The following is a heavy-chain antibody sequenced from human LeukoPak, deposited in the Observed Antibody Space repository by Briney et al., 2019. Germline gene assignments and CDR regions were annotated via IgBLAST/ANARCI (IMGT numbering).Heavy chain of an antibody. V-gene: IGHV3-23*01. CDR2: ISGSGGDT. D-gene: IGHD3-3*01. CDR1: GFTFSSYA. J-gene: IGHJ6*04. Sequence: PGGSLRLSCAGSGFTFSSYAMSWVRQAPGKGLEWVSAISGSGGDTYYADSVKGRFSISRDNSKNTLNLQMNSLRAEDTAVYYCAKSRADFWSSSDVWGKGTTVTVSS. CDR3: AKSRADFWSSSDV.